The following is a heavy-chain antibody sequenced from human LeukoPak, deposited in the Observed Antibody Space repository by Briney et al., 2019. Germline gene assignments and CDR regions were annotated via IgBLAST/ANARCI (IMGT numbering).Heavy chain of an antibody. CDR2: ISYDGSNK. CDR1: GFTSSSYA. Sequence: GRSFRLSCAASGFTSSSYAMHWVRQPPGKGLEGVAVISYDGSNKYYADSVTGRFTIFRDNSKDTLYLQMNSLRAEDTAVYYCARDNSSSWLEDYFDYWGQGTLVTVSS. V-gene: IGHV3-30*04. D-gene: IGHD6-13*01. J-gene: IGHJ4*02. CDR3: ARDNSSSWLEDYFDY.